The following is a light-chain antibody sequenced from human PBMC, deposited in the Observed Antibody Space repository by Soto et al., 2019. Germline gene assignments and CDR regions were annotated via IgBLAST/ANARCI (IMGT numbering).Light chain of an antibody. V-gene: IGLV2-23*01. CDR1: SSDVGSYNL. CDR2: EGS. J-gene: IGLJ3*02. Sequence: QAVLTQPASVSGSPGQSITISCTGTSSDVGSYNLVSWYRQEPGKAPKLMIYEGSKRPSGVSYRFSGSKSGNTASLTISGLQAEDEADYYCCSYAGSSAWVFGGGTKVTVL. CDR3: CSYAGSSAWV.